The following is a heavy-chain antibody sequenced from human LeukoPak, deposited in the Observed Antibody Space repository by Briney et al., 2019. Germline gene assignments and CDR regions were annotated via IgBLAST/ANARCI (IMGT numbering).Heavy chain of an antibody. D-gene: IGHD6-6*01. CDR3: GRRGSYSSSSRYWFDP. CDR2: IYYSGST. J-gene: IGHJ5*02. Sequence: PSETLSLTCTVSGGSISSSYYYWGWIRQPPGKGLEWIGSIYYSGSTYYNPSLKSRVTISLDKSKNQFSLKLNSVTAADTAIYYCGRRGSYSSSSRYWFDPWGQGTLVTVSS. CDR1: GGSISSSYYY. V-gene: IGHV4-39*07.